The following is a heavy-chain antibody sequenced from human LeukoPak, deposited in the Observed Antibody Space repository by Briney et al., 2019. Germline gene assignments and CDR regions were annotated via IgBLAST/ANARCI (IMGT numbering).Heavy chain of an antibody. CDR1: GFTFSSYS. CDR2: ISSSSSTI. J-gene: IGHJ1*01. Sequence: GGSLRLSCAASGFTFSSYSMNWVRQAPGKGLEWVSYISSSSSTIYYADSVKGRFTISRDNAKNSLYLQMNSLRAEDAAVYYCARSLRVRYFQHWGQGTLVTVSS. V-gene: IGHV3-48*04. CDR3: ARSLRVRYFQH. D-gene: IGHD4-17*01.